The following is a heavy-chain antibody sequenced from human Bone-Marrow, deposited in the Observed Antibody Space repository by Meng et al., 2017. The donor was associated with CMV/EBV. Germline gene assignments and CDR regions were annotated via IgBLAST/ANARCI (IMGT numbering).Heavy chain of an antibody. CDR2: IKSKTDGGTT. Sequence: GGSLRLSCAASGFTFSNAWMSWVRQAPGKGLEWVGRIKSKTDGGTTDYAAPVKGRSTISRDDSKNTLYLQMNSLKTEDTAVYYCTTSGPYCSSTSCYRYYYYGMDVWGQGTTVTVSS. J-gene: IGHJ6*02. CDR1: GFTFSNAW. CDR3: TTSGPYCSSTSCYRYYYYGMDV. D-gene: IGHD2-2*02. V-gene: IGHV3-15*01.